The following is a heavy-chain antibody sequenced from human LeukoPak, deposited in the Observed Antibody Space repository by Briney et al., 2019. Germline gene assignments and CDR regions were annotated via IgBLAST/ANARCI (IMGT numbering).Heavy chain of an antibody. CDR2: IYESGTT. CDR3: ARGAWATRLAS. V-gene: IGHV4-34*01. CDR1: GESLNSYY. D-gene: IGHD2-15*01. J-gene: IGHJ4*02. Sequence: PSETLSLTCAVYGESLNSYYWSWVRHPPGEGLEWIGEIYESGTTKYNPSLKSRVAISMVPSKQQFSLRLSSVTAADTAVYYCARGAWATRLASWGLGTPVIVSS.